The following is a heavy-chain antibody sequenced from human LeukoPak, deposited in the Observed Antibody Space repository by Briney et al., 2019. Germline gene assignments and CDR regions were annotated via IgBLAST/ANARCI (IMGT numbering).Heavy chain of an antibody. CDR3: ASWLRLDAFDI. V-gene: IGHV3-66*01. Sequence: GGSLRLSCAASGFTFSSNYMSWVRQAPGKGLEWVSVIYSGGSTYYADSVKGRFTISRDNSKNTLYPQMNSLRAEDTAVYYCASWLRLDAFDIWGQGTMVTVSS. CDR1: GFTFSSNY. CDR2: IYSGGST. D-gene: IGHD3-9*01. J-gene: IGHJ3*02.